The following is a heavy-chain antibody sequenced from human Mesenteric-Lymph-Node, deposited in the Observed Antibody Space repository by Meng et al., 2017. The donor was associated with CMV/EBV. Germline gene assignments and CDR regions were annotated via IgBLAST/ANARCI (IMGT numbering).Heavy chain of an antibody. Sequence: GGSLRLSCAASGFTVSSNHMTWVRQAPGKGLEWVSLIYSAGSTNYNPSLKSRVTVSIDTSKKQFSLKLSSVTAADTAVYYCARIRGSSVVDYWGQGTLVTVSS. CDR1: GFTVSSNH. CDR3: ARIRGSSVVDY. CDR2: IYSAGST. V-gene: IGHV3-53*05. J-gene: IGHJ4*02. D-gene: IGHD6-6*01.